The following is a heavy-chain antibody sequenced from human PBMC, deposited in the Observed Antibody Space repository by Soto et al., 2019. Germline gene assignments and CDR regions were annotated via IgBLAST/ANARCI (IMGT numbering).Heavy chain of an antibody. J-gene: IGHJ4*02. CDR2: ISTNGDST. CDR1: GFTFGSYP. D-gene: IGHD6-13*01. CDR3: AREGMSRPRWVFDY. Sequence: EVQLVESGGGLVQPGGSLRLSCAASGFTFGSYPMHWVRQAPGKGLEYVSAISTNGDSTFYANSVKGRFTISRDNSKNTLYLQMGSLSAEDMGVDYCAREGMSRPRWVFDYWGQGTLVTASS. V-gene: IGHV3-64*01.